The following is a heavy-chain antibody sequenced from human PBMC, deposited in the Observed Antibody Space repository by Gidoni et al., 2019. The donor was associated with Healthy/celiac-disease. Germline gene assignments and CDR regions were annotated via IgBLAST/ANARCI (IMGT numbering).Heavy chain of an antibody. J-gene: IGHJ4*02. CDR3: AKGDSSGYGPGY. V-gene: IGHV3-9*01. CDR1: GFTFEDYA. D-gene: IGHD6-19*01. CDR2: ISWNSGSI. Sequence: EVQLVESGGGLVQPGRSMRLSCAASGFTFEDYAMHGVRQAPGKGLEWFSGISWNSGSIGYADSVKGRFTISRDNAKNSLYLQMNSLRAEDTALYYCAKGDSSGYGPGYWGQGTLVTVSS.